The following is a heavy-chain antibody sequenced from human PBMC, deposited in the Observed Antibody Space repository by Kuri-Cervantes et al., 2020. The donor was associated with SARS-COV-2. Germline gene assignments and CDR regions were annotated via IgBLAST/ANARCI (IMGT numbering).Heavy chain of an antibody. CDR1: GYSISSGYY. D-gene: IGHD3-22*01. CDR2: IYHSGST. Sequence: SQTLSLTCAVSGYSISSGYYWGWIRQPPGKGLEWIGSIYHSGSTYYNPSLKSRVTISVDTSKNQFSLKLSSVTAADTAVYYCARERAVYYYDSSGYYADAFDIWGQGTMVTVSP. J-gene: IGHJ3*02. V-gene: IGHV4-38-2*02. CDR3: ARERAVYYYDSSGYYADAFDI.